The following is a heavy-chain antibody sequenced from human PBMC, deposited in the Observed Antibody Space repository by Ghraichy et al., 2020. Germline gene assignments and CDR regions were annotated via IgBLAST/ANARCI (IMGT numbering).Heavy chain of an antibody. V-gene: IGHV3-23*01. CDR2: ISGSGGST. Sequence: SCAASGFTFSSYAMSWVRQAPGKGLEWVSAISGSGGSTYYADSVKGRFTISRDNSKNTLYLQMNSLRAEDTAVYYCARPDYDILTGYHLWDYYYYGMDVWGQGTTVTVSS. CDR1: GFTFSSYA. J-gene: IGHJ6*02. CDR3: ARPDYDILTGYHLWDYYYYGMDV. D-gene: IGHD3-9*01.